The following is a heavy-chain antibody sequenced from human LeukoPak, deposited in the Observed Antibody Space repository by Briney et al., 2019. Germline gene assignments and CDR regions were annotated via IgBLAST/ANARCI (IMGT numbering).Heavy chain of an antibody. CDR1: RLTFSGYD. CDR3: AKCGGDPCYCYYYCMDV. V-gene: IGHV3-13*01. CDR2: IGTAGDT. D-gene: IGHD2-21*01. J-gene: IGHJ6*02. Sequence: GGSLRLSPAASRLTFSGYDMRWVRPATGKGLEWVSAIGTAGDTYYPGSVKGRFTISRDNSKNTLCMQRNSVRAQDTTVYYCAKCGGDPCYCYYYCMDVWGQGTTVTVSS.